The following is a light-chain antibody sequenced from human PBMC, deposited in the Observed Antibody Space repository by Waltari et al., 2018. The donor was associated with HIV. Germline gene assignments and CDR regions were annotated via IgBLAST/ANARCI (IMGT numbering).Light chain of an antibody. Sequence: DIQMTQSPSSLSASVGDRVTITCRASQSISSYLNWYQQKPVKAPKLLIYAASTLQSGVPSRFSGSGSGTEFTLTISSLQPEDFATYYCQQSYSTPFTFGPGTKVDIK. CDR1: QSISSY. CDR2: AAS. J-gene: IGKJ3*01. CDR3: QQSYSTPFT. V-gene: IGKV1-39*01.